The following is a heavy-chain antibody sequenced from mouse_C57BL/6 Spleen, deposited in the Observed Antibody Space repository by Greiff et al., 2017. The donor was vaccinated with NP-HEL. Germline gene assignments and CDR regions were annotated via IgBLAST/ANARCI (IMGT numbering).Heavy chain of an antibody. Sequence: QVQLQQSGAELARPGASVKMSCKASGYTFTSYTMHWVKQRPGQGLEWIGYINPSSGYTKYNQKFKDKATLTADKSSSTAYMQLSSLTSEDSAVYYCASLITTVVARYFDVGGTGTTVTVSS. J-gene: IGHJ1*03. CDR2: INPSSGYT. V-gene: IGHV1-4*01. CDR1: GYTFTSYT. D-gene: IGHD1-1*01. CDR3: ASLITTVVARYFDV.